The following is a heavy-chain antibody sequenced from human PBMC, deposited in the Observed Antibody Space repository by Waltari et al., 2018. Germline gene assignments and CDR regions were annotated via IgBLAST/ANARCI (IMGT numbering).Heavy chain of an antibody. CDR1: GGSFSGYY. V-gene: IGHV4-34*01. J-gene: IGHJ4*02. D-gene: IGHD3-22*01. Sequence: QSQLQQWGAGLLKPSETLSLTCAVYGGSFSGYYWSWIRQPPGKGLEWIGEINHSGSTNYNPSLKSRVTISVDTSKNQFSLKLSSVTAADTAVYYCHTYYYDSSGYSRADYWGQGTLVTVSS. CDR3: HTYYYDSSGYSRADY. CDR2: INHSGST.